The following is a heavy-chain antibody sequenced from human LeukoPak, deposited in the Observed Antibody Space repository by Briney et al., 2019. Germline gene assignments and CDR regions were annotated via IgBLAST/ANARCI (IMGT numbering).Heavy chain of an antibody. J-gene: IGHJ3*02. Sequence: ASVKVSCKASGYTFTNYYIHWVRQAPGQGLEWMGIINPSGGGTSYAQKFQGRVTMTRDTSTSTVYMELSSLRSEDTAVYYCAREIAFRAGLDAFDIWGQGTMVTVSS. CDR1: GYTFTNYY. CDR2: INPSGGGT. V-gene: IGHV1-46*01. CDR3: AREIAFRAGLDAFDI.